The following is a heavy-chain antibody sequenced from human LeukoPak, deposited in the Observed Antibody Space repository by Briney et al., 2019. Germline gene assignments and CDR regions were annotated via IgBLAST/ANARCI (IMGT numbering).Heavy chain of an antibody. CDR2: ISSSSSTI. J-gene: IGHJ4*02. Sequence: PGGSLRLSCAASGFTFSSYSMNWVRQTPGKGLEWVSYISSSSSTIYYADSVEGRFTIPRDNAKDSLSLQINSLRAEDTAVYYCASGVVVGPAAAGFDYWGQRTLVTVSS. D-gene: IGHD2-2*01. CDR3: ASGVVVGPAAAGFDY. V-gene: IGHV3-48*01. CDR1: GFTFSSYS.